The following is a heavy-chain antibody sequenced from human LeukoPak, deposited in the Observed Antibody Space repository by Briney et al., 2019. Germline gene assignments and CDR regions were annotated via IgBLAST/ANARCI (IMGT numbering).Heavy chain of an antibody. CDR2: IFHSGTT. CDR3: ARHSVEMALQG. Sequence: PSETLSLTCTVSGYSISSGYYWGWIRQPPGKGLEWIGTIFHSGTTFYNPSLKSRVTISMDTSRNQFSLKLTSVTAADTAVYYCARHSVEMALQGWGQGTLVTVSS. V-gene: IGHV4-38-2*02. CDR1: GYSISSGYY. D-gene: IGHD5-24*01. J-gene: IGHJ4*02.